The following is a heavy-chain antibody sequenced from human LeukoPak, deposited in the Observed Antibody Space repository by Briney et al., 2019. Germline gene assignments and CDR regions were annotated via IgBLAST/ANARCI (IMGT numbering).Heavy chain of an antibody. CDR2: MHDVGDT. Sequence: GGSLRLSCAASGFTFSRYWMHWVRQAPGKGLEWVSIMHDVGDTEYADSVKGRFTTSRDNSKNTLYLQLNSLRGEDTAIYYCARTYSYAFDPWGQGTLVTVSS. D-gene: IGHD3-16*01. CDR1: GFTFSRYW. V-gene: IGHV3-66*01. CDR3: ARTYSYAFDP. J-gene: IGHJ5*02.